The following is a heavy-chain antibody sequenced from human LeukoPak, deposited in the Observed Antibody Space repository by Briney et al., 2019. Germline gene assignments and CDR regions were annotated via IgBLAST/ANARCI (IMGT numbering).Heavy chain of an antibody. Sequence: PGGSLRLSCAASGFTFSNYGLSWVRQAPGKGLEWVSGITGSGGSTYYADSVKGRFTISRDNAKNSLYLQMNSLRAEDTAVYYCARDRESAAIDYWGQGTLVTVSS. J-gene: IGHJ4*02. CDR1: GFTFSNYG. CDR2: ITGSGGST. CDR3: ARDRESAAIDY. V-gene: IGHV3-23*01. D-gene: IGHD5-18*01.